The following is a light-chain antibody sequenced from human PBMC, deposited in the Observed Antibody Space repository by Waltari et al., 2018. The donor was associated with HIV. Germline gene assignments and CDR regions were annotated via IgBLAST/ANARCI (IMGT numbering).Light chain of an antibody. V-gene: IGKV1-12*01. CDR1: QAISGW. Sequence: DIQMTQSPSSVSASVGDRVTITCRASQAISGWLAWYQQKPGKAPKLLIYGTSSLQSGVPSRFSGSGSGTDFTLTISSLQSEDFATYYCQQADSVPLTFGGGTKVVIK. CDR3: QQADSVPLT. CDR2: GTS. J-gene: IGKJ4*01.